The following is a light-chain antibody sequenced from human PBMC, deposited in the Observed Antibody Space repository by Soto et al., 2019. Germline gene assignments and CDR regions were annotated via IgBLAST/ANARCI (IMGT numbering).Light chain of an antibody. CDR2: NNN. CDR1: SSNIGSNN. J-gene: IGLJ2*01. CDR3: AAWDDSLNGVV. Sequence: QSVLTQPPSASGTPGQRVTIPCSGSSSNIGSNNVNWYQQLPGTAPKLLIYNNNQRPSGVPDRFSGSKSGTSASLAISGLQSEDEGDYYCAAWDDSLNGVVFGGGTKLTVL. V-gene: IGLV1-44*01.